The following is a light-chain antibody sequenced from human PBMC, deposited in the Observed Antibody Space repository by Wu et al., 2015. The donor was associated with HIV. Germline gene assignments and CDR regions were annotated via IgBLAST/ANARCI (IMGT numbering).Light chain of an antibody. CDR1: QAIRNS. J-gene: IGKJ2*03. CDR2: AAS. Sequence: DIQLTQSPSSLSASVGDKVTLTCRASQAIRNSVAWLQQRPGQAPKLLLYAASTLESGVPSRFSGTGYGTDFTLTISGLQPEDFAIYYCQQHSSIPFSFGQGTRL. CDR3: QQHSSIPFS. V-gene: IGKV1-NL1*01.